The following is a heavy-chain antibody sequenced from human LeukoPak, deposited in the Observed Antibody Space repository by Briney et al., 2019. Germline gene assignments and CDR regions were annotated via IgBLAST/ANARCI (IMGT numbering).Heavy chain of an antibody. CDR3: ARDWPSLMDSSGWYDAFDI. J-gene: IGHJ3*02. CDR1: GGSFSGYY. CDR2: INHSGST. V-gene: IGHV4-34*01. Sequence: PSETLSLTCAVYGGSFSGYYWSWIRQPPGKGLEWIGEINHSGSTNYNPSLKSRVTISVDTSKNQFSLKLSSVTAADTAVYYCARDWPSLMDSSGWYDAFDIWGQGTMVTVSS. D-gene: IGHD6-19*01.